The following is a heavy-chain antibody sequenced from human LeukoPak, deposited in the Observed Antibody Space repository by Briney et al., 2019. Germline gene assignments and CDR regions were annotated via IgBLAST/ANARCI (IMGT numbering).Heavy chain of an antibody. CDR2: INTNTGNP. J-gene: IGHJ6*02. V-gene: IGHV7-4-1*02. D-gene: IGHD2-2*01. Sequence: ASVKVSCKASGYTFTSYAMNWVRQAPGQGLEWMGWINTNTGNPTYAQGFTGRFVFSLDTSVSTAYLQISSLKAEDTAVYYCASSEGDIVVVPAATTQGYYYGMDVWGQGTTVTVSS. CDR3: ASSEGDIVVVPAATTQGYYYGMDV. CDR1: GYTFTSYA.